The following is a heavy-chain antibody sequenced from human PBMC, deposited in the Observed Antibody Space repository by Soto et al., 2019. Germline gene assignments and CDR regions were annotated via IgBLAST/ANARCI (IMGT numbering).Heavy chain of an antibody. CDR2: MDPNRGNT. J-gene: IGHJ6*02. V-gene: IGHV1-8*01. Sequence: ASVKVSCKASGYTFTSYDINWVRQATGQGLEWMGWMDPNRGNTCYAQKFQGRVTMTRNTYISTAYMERSSLRSEDTAVYYWETDMGHYDFWSGYYRNYYYGMDVWGQGTTVTVSS. CDR3: ETDMGHYDFWSGYYRNYYYGMDV. CDR1: GYTFTSYD. D-gene: IGHD3-3*01.